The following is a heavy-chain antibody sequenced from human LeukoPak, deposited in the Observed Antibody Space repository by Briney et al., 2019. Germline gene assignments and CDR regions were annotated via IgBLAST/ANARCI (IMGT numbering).Heavy chain of an antibody. V-gene: IGHV3-11*01. CDR3: ARGGYGWTFKT. CDR2: VSSRGDTI. CDR1: GVSFADNF. Sequence: GGSLRLSCTDSGVSFADNFMDWLRQAPGKGLEWVSYVSSRGDTIHYSDAVQGRFSISRDNSKRSLYLEMTRLRINDTAVYYCARGGYGWTFKTWGQGTLVSVSS. D-gene: IGHD2/OR15-2a*01. J-gene: IGHJ4*02.